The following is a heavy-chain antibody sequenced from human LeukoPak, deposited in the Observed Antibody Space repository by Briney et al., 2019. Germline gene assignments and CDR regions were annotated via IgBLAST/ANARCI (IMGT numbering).Heavy chain of an antibody. CDR1: GFTINPFNHYW. CDR2: ISSSSSTV. CDR3: ARDPYSSSWYYFDY. J-gene: IGHJ4*02. D-gene: IGHD6-13*01. V-gene: IGHV3-48*04. Sequence: PGGSLRLSCVASGFTINPFNHYWMHWVRQAPGKGLEWVSYISSSSSTVYYADSVKGRFTISRDNAKNSLYLQMDSLRAEDTAVYYCARDPYSSSWYYFDYWGQGSLVTVSS.